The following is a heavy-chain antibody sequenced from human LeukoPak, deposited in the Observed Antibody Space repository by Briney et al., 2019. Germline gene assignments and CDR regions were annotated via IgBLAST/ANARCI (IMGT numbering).Heavy chain of an antibody. Sequence: GASVKVSCKASGYTFSGYYMHWVRQAPGQGLEWMGWINPNSGGTNYAQKFQGRVTMTRDTSISTAYMELSRLRSDDTAVYYCARGDCSGGSCYFQTGYFHHWGQGTLVTVSS. J-gene: IGHJ1*01. CDR2: INPNSGGT. CDR3: ARGDCSGGSCYFQTGYFHH. V-gene: IGHV1-2*02. CDR1: GYTFSGYY. D-gene: IGHD2-15*01.